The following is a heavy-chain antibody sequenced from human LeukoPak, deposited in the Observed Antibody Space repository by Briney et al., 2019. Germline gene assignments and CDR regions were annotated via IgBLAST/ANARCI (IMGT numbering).Heavy chain of an antibody. CDR1: GFTFGKYW. V-gene: IGHV3-7*03. D-gene: IGHD2-2*01. J-gene: IGHJ6*02. CDR2: IKQDGSEK. CDR3: ARSIGTSWYYYYYGVDV. Sequence: GGPLRLSCVASGFTFGKYWMSWVRQAPGKGLEWVANIKQDGSEKYYVDSVKGRFTISRDNAKNSLYLQMNSLRAEDTAVYYCARSIGTSWYYYYYGVDVWGQGTTVTVSS.